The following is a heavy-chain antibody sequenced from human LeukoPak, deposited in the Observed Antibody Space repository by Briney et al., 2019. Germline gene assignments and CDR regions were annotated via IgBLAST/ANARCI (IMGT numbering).Heavy chain of an antibody. Sequence: GGSPRLSCAASGFTFSSYWMSWVRQAPGKGLEWVANIKQDGSEKYYVDSVKGRFTISRDNAKNSLYLQMNSLRAEDTAVYYCARDHLYSYGYISEDYWGQGTLVTVSS. J-gene: IGHJ4*02. CDR1: GFTFSSYW. D-gene: IGHD5-18*01. CDR2: IKQDGSEK. CDR3: ARDHLYSYGYISEDY. V-gene: IGHV3-7*01.